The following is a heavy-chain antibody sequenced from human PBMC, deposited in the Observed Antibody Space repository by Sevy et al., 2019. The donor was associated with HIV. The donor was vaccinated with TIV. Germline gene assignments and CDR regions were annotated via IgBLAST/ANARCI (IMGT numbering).Heavy chain of an antibody. CDR2: IIPIFGTA. CDR3: ARVVRGITIFGWFDY. J-gene: IGHJ4*02. D-gene: IGHD3-3*01. Sequence: ASVKVSCKASGGTFSSYAISWVRQAPGQGLEWMGGIIPIFGTANYAQKFQGRVTITADESTSTAYMELSSLRSEDTAVYYCARVVRGITIFGWFDYWGQGTLVTVSS. CDR1: GGTFSSYA. V-gene: IGHV1-69*13.